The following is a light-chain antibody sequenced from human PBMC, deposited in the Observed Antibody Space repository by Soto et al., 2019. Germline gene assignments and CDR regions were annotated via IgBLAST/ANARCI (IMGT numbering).Light chain of an antibody. J-gene: IGKJ3*01. V-gene: IGKV1-39*01. CDR3: QQSYSTPFT. CDR1: QSISSY. Sequence: DIQMTQSPSSLSASVGDRVTITCRASQSISSYLNWYHQKPGKAPNILIYAASSLQSGVPSRFSGSGSGTDFTLTISSLQPEDFATYYCQQSYSTPFTFGPGTTVDIK. CDR2: AAS.